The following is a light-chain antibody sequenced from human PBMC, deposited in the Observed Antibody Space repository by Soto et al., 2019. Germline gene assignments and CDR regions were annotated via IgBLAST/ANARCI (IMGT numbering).Light chain of an antibody. CDR1: QSVSSSY. CDR2: AAS. J-gene: IGKJ5*01. V-gene: IGKV3-20*01. CDR3: QQHGSSPIT. Sequence: LTQSPCTLSLSPGERATLSCRASQSVSSSYLVWHQQKPGQAPRLLIYAASRRATGIPDRFSGSGSGTDFTLTISRLEPEDFAVYYCQQHGSSPITFGQGTRLEIK.